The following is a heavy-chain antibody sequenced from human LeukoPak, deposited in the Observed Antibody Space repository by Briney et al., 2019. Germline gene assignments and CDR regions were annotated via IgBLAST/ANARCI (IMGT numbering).Heavy chain of an antibody. D-gene: IGHD6-13*01. Sequence: SVKVSCSASGGTFSSYAISWVRQAPGQGLEWMGGIIPIFGTANYAQKFQGRVTITADESTSTAYMELSSLRSEDTAVYYCARGSYSSSFRHAFDIWGQGTMVTVSS. J-gene: IGHJ3*02. V-gene: IGHV1-69*13. CDR2: IIPIFGTA. CDR1: GGTFSSYA. CDR3: ARGSYSSSFRHAFDI.